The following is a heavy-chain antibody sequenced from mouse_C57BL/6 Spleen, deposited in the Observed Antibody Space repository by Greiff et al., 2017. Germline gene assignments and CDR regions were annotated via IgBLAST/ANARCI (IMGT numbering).Heavy chain of an antibody. Sequence: EVQLQQSGPELVQPGASVKISCKASGYTFTDYYMNWVKQSHGKSLEWIGDINPNNGGTSYNQKFKGKATLTVDKSSSTAYMELRSLTSEDSAVYYCARSAVVDYWGQGTTLTVSS. CDR3: ARSAVVDY. V-gene: IGHV1-26*01. J-gene: IGHJ2*01. CDR1: GYTFTDYY. D-gene: IGHD1-1*01. CDR2: INPNNGGT.